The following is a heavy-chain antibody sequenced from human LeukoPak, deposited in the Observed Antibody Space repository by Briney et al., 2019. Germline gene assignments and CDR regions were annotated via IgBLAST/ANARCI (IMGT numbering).Heavy chain of an antibody. J-gene: IGHJ3*02. D-gene: IGHD2-15*01. CDR3: AIGYCRGGSCDDEPGDAFDI. CDR1: GGSISSSSYY. V-gene: IGHV4-39*07. CDR2: IYYSGST. Sequence: PSETLSFTCTVSGGSISSSSYYWGWIRQPPGKGLEWIGSIYYSGSTYYNPSLKSRVTISVDTSKNQFSLKLSSVTAADTAVYYCAIGYCRGGSCDDEPGDAFDIWGQGTMVAVSS.